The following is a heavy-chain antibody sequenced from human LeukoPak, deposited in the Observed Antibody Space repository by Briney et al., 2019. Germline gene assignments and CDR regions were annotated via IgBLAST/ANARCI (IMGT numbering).Heavy chain of an antibody. V-gene: IGHV4-61*02. CDR1: GGSISSGSYY. CDR3: ARGVISSWSYYFDY. CDR2: IYTSGST. Sequence: PSQTLSLTCTVSGGSISSGSYYWSWIRQPAGKGLEWIGRIYTSGSTNYNPSLKSRVTISVDTSKNQFSLKLSSVTAADTAVYYYARGVISSWSYYFDYWGQGTLVTVSS. D-gene: IGHD6-13*01. J-gene: IGHJ4*02.